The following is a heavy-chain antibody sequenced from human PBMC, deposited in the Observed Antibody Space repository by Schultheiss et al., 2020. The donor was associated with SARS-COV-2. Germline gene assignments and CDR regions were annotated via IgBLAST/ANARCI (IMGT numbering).Heavy chain of an antibody. CDR2: TYYRSKWYN. Sequence: SQTLSLTCAISGDSVSSNSAAWNWIRQSPSRGLEWLGRTYYRSKWYNDYAVSVKSRITINPDTSKNQFSLQLNSVTPEDTTVLEAWWISGVCVIVYYYNNTWTSGAKGPRSPSP. V-gene: IGHV6-1*01. CDR1: GDSVSSNSAA. J-gene: IGHJ6*03. CDR3: WWISGVCVIVYYYNNTWTS. D-gene: IGHD3-3*01.